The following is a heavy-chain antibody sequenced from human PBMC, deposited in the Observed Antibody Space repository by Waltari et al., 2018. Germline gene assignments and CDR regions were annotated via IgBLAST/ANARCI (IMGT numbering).Heavy chain of an antibody. Sequence: EVQLVETGGGLIQPGGSLRLSCAASGFTVSRNYMNWVRQATGKGLEWGSVIYTSGSTYYADSVKGRFTISRDISKNTLYLQMNSLRGEDTAVYYCARDGGLHYDSSGSSEYLQDWGQGTLVTVSS. CDR1: GFTVSRNY. CDR3: ARDGGLHYDSSGSSEYLQD. CDR2: IYTSGST. V-gene: IGHV3-53*02. D-gene: IGHD3-22*01. J-gene: IGHJ1*01.